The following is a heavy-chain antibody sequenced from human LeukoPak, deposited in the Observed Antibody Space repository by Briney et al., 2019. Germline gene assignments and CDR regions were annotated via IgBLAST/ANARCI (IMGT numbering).Heavy chain of an antibody. V-gene: IGHV4-34*01. Sequence: PSETLSLTCAVYGESFSGYYWSWSRQPPGKGREWIGEINHSGSTNYNPSLKSRVTISVDTSKNQFSLKLSSVTAADTAVYYCARDGGVATIWNAFDIWGQGTMVTVSS. CDR2: INHSGST. CDR1: GESFSGYY. J-gene: IGHJ3*02. D-gene: IGHD5-12*01. CDR3: ARDGGVATIWNAFDI.